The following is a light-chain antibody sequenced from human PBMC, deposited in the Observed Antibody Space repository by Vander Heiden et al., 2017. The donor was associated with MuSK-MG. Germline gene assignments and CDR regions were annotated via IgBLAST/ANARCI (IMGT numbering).Light chain of an antibody. Sequence: QSALTQPASVSRSPGQSITISCTGTSSDVGNYNYVSWYQQHPGKDPKLMIYDVSDRSSGVSNRFSGAKSGNTASLTISGLQAEDEGDYYCSSYTISSTLVFGGGTKLTVL. V-gene: IGLV2-14*03. CDR1: SSDVGNYNY. CDR3: SSYTISSTLV. CDR2: DVS. J-gene: IGLJ3*02.